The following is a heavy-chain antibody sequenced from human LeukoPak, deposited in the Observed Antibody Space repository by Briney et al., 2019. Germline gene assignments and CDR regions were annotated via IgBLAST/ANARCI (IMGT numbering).Heavy chain of an antibody. CDR1: GYTFTSYY. CDR3: ARDRRRGASGSGSYFNWFDP. J-gene: IGHJ5*02. V-gene: IGHV1-46*01. D-gene: IGHD3-10*01. CDR2: INPSGGST. Sequence: GASVKVSCKASGYTFTSYYMHWVRQAPGQGLEWMGIINPSGGSTSYAQKFQGRVTMTRDTSTSTVYMELSSLRSEDTAVYYCARDRRRGASGSGSYFNWFDPWGQGTLVTVSS.